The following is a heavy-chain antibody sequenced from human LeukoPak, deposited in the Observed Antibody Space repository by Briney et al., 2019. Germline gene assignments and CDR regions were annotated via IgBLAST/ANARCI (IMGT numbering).Heavy chain of an antibody. CDR2: INHSGST. J-gene: IGHJ4*02. Sequence: SETLSLTCAVSGGSFSGYYWSWIRHPPGKGLEWIGEINHSGSTNYNPSLKSRVTISVDTSKNQFSLKLSSVTAADTAVYYCARSRSYGYRDVDYWGQGTLVTVSS. V-gene: IGHV4-34*01. CDR3: ARSRSYGYRDVDY. CDR1: GGSFSGYY. D-gene: IGHD5-18*01.